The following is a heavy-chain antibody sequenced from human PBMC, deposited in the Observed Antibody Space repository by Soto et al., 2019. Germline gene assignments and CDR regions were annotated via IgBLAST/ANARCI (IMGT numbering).Heavy chain of an antibody. CDR1: YC. J-gene: IGHJ3*02. V-gene: IGHV5-51*01. CDR2: IYPGDSDT. D-gene: IGHD6-19*01. Sequence: YCSRRVLQKKGKGLEWMGIIYPGDSDTRYSPSFQGQVTISADKSISTAYLQWSSLKASDTAMYYCARRGAVAPGGNAFDIWGQGTMVTVSS. CDR3: ARRGAVAPGGNAFDI.